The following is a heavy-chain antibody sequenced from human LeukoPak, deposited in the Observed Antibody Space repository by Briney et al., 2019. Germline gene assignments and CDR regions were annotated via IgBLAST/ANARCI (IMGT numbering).Heavy chain of an antibody. D-gene: IGHD6-6*01. CDR1: GFTFSSYE. CDR3: ARIGYSSSSIDY. CDR2: ISSSGSTR. J-gene: IGHJ4*02. V-gene: IGHV3-48*03. Sequence: PGGSLRLSCAASGFTFSSYEMNWVRQAPGKGLEWVSYISSSGSTRYYADSVKGRFTISRDNAKNSLFLQIHSLRAEDTAMYYCARIGYSSSSIDYWGQGTLVTVSS.